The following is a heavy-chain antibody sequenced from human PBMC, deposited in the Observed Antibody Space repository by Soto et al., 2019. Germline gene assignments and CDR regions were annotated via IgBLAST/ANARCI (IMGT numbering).Heavy chain of an antibody. CDR2: YIPIFGTE. CDR1: GGTFSSHS. V-gene: IGHV1-69*01. D-gene: IGHD2-2*01. J-gene: IGHJ6*02. CDR3: STSVYCSTTACYYYYGLDV. Sequence: QVQLVQSGAEVKKPGSSVKVSCKVSGGTFSSHSINWVQQAPGQGPEWMGGYIPIFGTENYAQKCQRRVASTDEESTSTANIELSHMTSDDTTLYYCSTSVYCSTTACYYYYGLDVCGQGTTVIVYS.